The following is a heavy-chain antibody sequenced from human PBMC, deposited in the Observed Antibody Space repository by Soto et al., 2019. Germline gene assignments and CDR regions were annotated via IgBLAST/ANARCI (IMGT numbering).Heavy chain of an antibody. CDR3: ARSSPDYYDSSGYSDRDY. CDR2: IIPILGIA. D-gene: IGHD3-22*01. V-gene: IGHV1-69*04. J-gene: IGHJ4*02. CDR1: GYTFTSYD. Sequence: SVKVSCKASGYTFTSYDINWVRQAPGQGLEWMGSIIPILGIANYAQKFQGRVTITADKSTSTAYMELSSLRSEDTALYYCARSSPDYYDSSGYSDRDYWGQGTLVTVSS.